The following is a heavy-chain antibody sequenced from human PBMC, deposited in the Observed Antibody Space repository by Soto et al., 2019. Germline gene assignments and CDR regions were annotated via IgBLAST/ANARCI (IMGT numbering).Heavy chain of an antibody. D-gene: IGHD3-3*01. CDR2: MNPNSGST. J-gene: IGHJ4*02. CDR1: GYTFTSYD. Sequence: ASVKVSCKASGYTFTSYDINWVRQTPGQGLEWMGWMNPNSGSTGYAQKFQDRLALTRATSISTAYMELSSLTSEDTAVYFCSRASNYFWSDFSTDGHWGQGTLVTVSS. CDR3: SRASNYFWSDFSTDGH. V-gene: IGHV1-8*01.